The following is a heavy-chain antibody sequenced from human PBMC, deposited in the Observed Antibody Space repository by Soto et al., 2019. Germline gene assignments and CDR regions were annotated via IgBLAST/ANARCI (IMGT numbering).Heavy chain of an antibody. CDR2: IIPIFGTA. Sequence: QVQLVQSGAEVKKPGSSVKVSCKASGGTFSSYAISWVRQAPGQGLEWMGGIIPIFGTANYAQKFQGRVTITADESPSTNYSELSSLRSEDTPVYYSVRVRDDSSRYFLYSWYYWGKGTLVTVPS. J-gene: IGHJ4*02. D-gene: IGHD3-22*01. V-gene: IGHV1-69*19. CDR3: VRVRDDSSRYFLYSWYY. CDR1: GGTFSSYA.